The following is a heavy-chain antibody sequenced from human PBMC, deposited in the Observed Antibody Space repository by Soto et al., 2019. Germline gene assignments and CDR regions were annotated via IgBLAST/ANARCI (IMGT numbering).Heavy chain of an antibody. CDR3: AKVRSLAAAGSYFDY. CDR1: GFTFDDYA. V-gene: IGHV3-9*01. CDR2: ISWNSGSI. D-gene: IGHD6-13*01. Sequence: GGSLRLSCAASGFTFDDYAMHWVRQAPGKGLEWVSGISWNSGSIGYADSVKGRFTISRDNAKNSLYLQMNSLRAEDTALYYCAKVRSLAAAGSYFDYWGQGTLVTVSS. J-gene: IGHJ4*02.